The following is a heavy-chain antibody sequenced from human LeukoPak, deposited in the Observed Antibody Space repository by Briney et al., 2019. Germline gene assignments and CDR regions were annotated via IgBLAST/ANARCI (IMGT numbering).Heavy chain of an antibody. Sequence: ASVKVSCKASGYTFTSYGISWVRQAPGQGLEWMGWISAYNGNTNYAQKLQGRVTMTTDTSTSTAYMELRSLRSDDTAVYYCARDRLSLLWFGELSGDAFDIWGQGTMVTVSS. CDR1: GYTFTSYG. CDR3: ARDRLSLLWFGELSGDAFDI. CDR2: ISAYNGNT. D-gene: IGHD3-10*01. V-gene: IGHV1-18*01. J-gene: IGHJ3*02.